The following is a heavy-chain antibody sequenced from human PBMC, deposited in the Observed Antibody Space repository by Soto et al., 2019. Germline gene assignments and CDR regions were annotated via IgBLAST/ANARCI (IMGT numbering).Heavy chain of an antibody. V-gene: IGHV3-30*18. J-gene: IGHJ4*02. CDR1: GFAFNKFG. CDR3: AKGGEVGGVLGDH. CDR2: ISYDGSYQ. Sequence: QVQLVESGGGVVQPGTSLRLSCEASGFAFNKFGMHWVRQAPGKGLEWVAFISYDGSYQYYADSVQGRLPITRDNSMNTLNMQLNSLRREDTAVYYCAKGGEVGGVLGDHWGQGTLVTVSS. D-gene: IGHD1-26*01.